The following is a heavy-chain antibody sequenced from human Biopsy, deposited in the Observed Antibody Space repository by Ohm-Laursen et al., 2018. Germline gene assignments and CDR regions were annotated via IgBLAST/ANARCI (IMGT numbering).Heavy chain of an antibody. V-gene: IGHV1-69*06. CDR3: ASSSYCGRTTCYQNYGMDV. J-gene: IGHJ6*01. Sequence: GASVKVSCKASGGTFSNYAISWVRQAPGQGLEWLGGIIPVSATANYAQKFQGRVTITADKPTSTAYMELSSLRSEDTALYYCASSSYCGRTTCYQNYGMDVWGQGTTVTVSS. D-gene: IGHD2-2*01. CDR2: IIPVSATA. CDR1: GGTFSNYA.